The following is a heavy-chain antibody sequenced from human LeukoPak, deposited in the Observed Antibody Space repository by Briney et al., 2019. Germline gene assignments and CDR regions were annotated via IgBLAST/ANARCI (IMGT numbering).Heavy chain of an antibody. V-gene: IGHV3-66*01. CDR1: GFTVSSNY. J-gene: IGHJ4*02. D-gene: IGHD5-24*01. Sequence: GGSLRLSCAASGFTVSSNYMSWVRQAPGKGLEWVSVIYSGGSTYYADSVKGRFTISRDNSKNTLYLQMNSLRAEDTAVYYCRGDGYNSPFDYWGQGTLVTVSS. CDR2: IYSGGST. CDR3: RGDGYNSPFDY.